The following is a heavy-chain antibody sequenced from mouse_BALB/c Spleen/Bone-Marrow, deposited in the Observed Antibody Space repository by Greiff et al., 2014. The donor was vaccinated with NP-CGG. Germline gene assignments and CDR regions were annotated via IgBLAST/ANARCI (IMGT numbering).Heavy chain of an antibody. D-gene: IGHD1-2*01. J-gene: IGHJ1*01. CDR1: GYTFTNYF. V-gene: IGHV1S81*02. CDR2: INPSNDTP. Sequence: QVRLQQSGAELVKPGASVKLSCRVSGYTFTNYFAYWVKQRPGQGLEWIGEINPSNDTPNFNEKFKSKATLTVDKSSSTAYMQLSSLTSEDSAVYYCTRSGYYGYGWYFDVWGAGTTVTVSS. CDR3: TRSGYYGYGWYFDV.